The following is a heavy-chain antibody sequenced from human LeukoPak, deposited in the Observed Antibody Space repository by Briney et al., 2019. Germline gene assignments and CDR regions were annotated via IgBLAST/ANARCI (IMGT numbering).Heavy chain of an antibody. Sequence: GGSLRLSCAASGFTFSSYAMSWVRQAPGKGLEWVANIKQDGSEKYYVDSVKGRFTISRDNAKNSLYLQMNSLRAEDTAVYYCARVDSGSYWGYYYYYYMDVWGKGTTVTVSS. CDR2: IKQDGSEK. CDR3: ARVDSGSYWGYYYYYYMDV. D-gene: IGHD1-26*01. V-gene: IGHV3-7*01. CDR1: GFTFSSYA. J-gene: IGHJ6*03.